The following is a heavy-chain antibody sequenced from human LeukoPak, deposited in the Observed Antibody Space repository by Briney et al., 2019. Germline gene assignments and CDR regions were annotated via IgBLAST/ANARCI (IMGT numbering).Heavy chain of an antibody. CDR3: ARDGYYDSSGYY. D-gene: IGHD3-22*01. V-gene: IGHV1-69*06. CDR1: GGTFSSYA. J-gene: IGHJ4*02. CDR2: IIPIFGTA. Sequence: ASVKFSCKASGGTFSSYAISWVRQAPGQGLEWMGGIIPIFGTANYAQKFQGRVTITADKSTSTAYMELSSLRSEDTAVYFCARDGYYDSSGYYWGQGSLVTVSS.